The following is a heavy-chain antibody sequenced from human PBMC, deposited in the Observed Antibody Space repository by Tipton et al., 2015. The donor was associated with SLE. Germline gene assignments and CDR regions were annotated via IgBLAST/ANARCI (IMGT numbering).Heavy chain of an antibody. CDR1: GGSISSHY. Sequence: LRLSCTVSGGSISSHYWSWIRQPPGKGLEWIGYIYYSGSTNYNPSLKSRVTISVDTSKNQFSLKLSSVTAADTAGYYCARGGRGAKTDYWGQGTLVTVSS. D-gene: IGHD3-10*01. CDR3: ARGGRGAKTDY. J-gene: IGHJ4*02. CDR2: IYYSGST. V-gene: IGHV4-59*11.